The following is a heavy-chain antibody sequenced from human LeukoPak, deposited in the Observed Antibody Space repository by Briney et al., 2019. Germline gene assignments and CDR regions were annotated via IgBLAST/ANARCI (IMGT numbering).Heavy chain of an antibody. CDR3: ARFRGGYGDYLIDY. CDR2: IYYSGST. CDR1: GGSFSGYY. J-gene: IGHJ4*02. V-gene: IGHV4-59*01. D-gene: IGHD4-17*01. Sequence: SETLSLTCAVYGGSFSGYYWSWIRQPPGKGLEWIGYIYYSGSTNYNPSLKSRVTISVDTSKNQFSLKLSSVTAADTAVHYCARFRGGYGDYLIDYWGQGTLVTVSS.